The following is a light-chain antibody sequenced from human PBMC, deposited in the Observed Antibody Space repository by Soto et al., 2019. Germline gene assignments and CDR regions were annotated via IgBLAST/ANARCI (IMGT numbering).Light chain of an antibody. CDR2: AAF. Sequence: DIQMTQSPSSVSASVGDRVTISCRASEDINSRLAWYQQKPGNAPKLLIYAAFILQSGVPSRFSGYVSGTDFTLSISSLQPEDFATYYCQQADSFPITFGQGTHWRL. CDR3: QQADSFPIT. J-gene: IGKJ5*01. V-gene: IGKV1-12*01. CDR1: EDINSR.